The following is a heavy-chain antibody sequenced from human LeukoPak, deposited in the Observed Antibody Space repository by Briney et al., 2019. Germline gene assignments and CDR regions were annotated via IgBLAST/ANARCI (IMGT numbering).Heavy chain of an antibody. CDR3: AKGNGLIYGDYEHEYFQH. D-gene: IGHD4-17*01. Sequence: GGSLRLSCAASGFTFDDYAMHWVRQAPGKGLEWVSGISWNSGSIGYADSVKGRFTISRDNAKNSLYLQMNSLRAEDTALYYCAKGNGLIYGDYEHEYFQHWGQGTLVTVSS. CDR2: ISWNSGSI. V-gene: IGHV3-9*01. CDR1: GFTFDDYA. J-gene: IGHJ1*01.